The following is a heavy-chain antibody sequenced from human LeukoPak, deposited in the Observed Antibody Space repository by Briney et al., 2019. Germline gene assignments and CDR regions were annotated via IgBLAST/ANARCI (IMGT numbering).Heavy chain of an antibody. CDR3: AKDESLRYFDWLLYYYFDY. CDR1: GFTFSSYS. J-gene: IGHJ4*02. V-gene: IGHV3-23*01. CDR2: ISGSGGST. D-gene: IGHD3-9*01. Sequence: GGSLRLSCAVSGFTFSSYSMNWVRQAPGKGLEWVSAISGSGGSTYYADSVKGRFTISRDNSKNTLYLQMNSLRAEDTAVYYCAKDESLRYFDWLLYYYFDYWGQGTLVTVSS.